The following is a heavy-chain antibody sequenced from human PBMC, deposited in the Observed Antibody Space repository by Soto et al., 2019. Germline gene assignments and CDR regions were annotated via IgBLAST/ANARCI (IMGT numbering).Heavy chain of an antibody. D-gene: IGHD2-15*01. CDR1: GYNSSIFL. CDR2: VYPSDSDV. Sequence: GESLKISCQGTGYNSSIFLIGWVRQKPGKGLEWLGNVYPSDSDVRYSPAFQGQVTISADHSISTAYVQWSSLKASDTAMYYCARPYCSGDNCPKYYHYGMDVWGQGTTVTVSS. V-gene: IGHV5-51*01. CDR3: ARPYCSGDNCPKYYHYGMDV. J-gene: IGHJ6*02.